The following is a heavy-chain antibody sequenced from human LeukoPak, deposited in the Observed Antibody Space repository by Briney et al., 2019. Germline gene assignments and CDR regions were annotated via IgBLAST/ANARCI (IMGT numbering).Heavy chain of an antibody. CDR3: ATTNDGGGYQWGDFFDF. CDR1: GGTSNSHA. D-gene: IGHD3-22*01. J-gene: IGHJ4*02. Sequence: SVKVSCKASGGTSNSHAISWVRQAPGQGLEWMGRIIPNLGTTNRTQNFQDRVTLTADKSTNTAYMELTSLTSDDTAVYYCATTNDGGGYQWGDFFDFWGQGTLVTVPS. CDR2: IIPNLGTT. V-gene: IGHV1-69*04.